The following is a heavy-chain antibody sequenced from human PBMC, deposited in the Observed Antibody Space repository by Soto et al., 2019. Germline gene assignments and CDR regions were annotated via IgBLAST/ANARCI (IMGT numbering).Heavy chain of an antibody. D-gene: IGHD3-10*01. Sequence: SETLSLTCAVSGSSISSGGNSWSRLRPPPGKGLEWIGYIYDSGSTNYNPSLKSRVTISVDTSKNQFSLKLNSMTAADTAVYYCARHNYGSGSTYFDYWGQGTLVTVSS. CDR3: ARHNYGSGSTYFDY. CDR1: GSSISSGGNS. V-gene: IGHV4-61*08. CDR2: IYDSGST. J-gene: IGHJ4*02.